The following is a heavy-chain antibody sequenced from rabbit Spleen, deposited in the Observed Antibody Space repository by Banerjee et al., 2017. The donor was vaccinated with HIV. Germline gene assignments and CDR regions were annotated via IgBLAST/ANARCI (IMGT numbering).Heavy chain of an antibody. CDR3: VREAGYGGYGDGNL. CDR2: IVPIFGVT. V-gene: IGHV1S7*01. Sequence: QLKETGGGLVQPGGSLTLSCKASGFDFNNYYITWVRQAPGKGLEWIGYIVPIFGVTYYANWVNGRFTISSHNAQNTLYLQLNSLTAADTATYFCVREAGYGGYGDGNLWGPGTLVTVS. J-gene: IGHJ4*01. CDR1: GFDFNNYY. D-gene: IGHD6-1*01.